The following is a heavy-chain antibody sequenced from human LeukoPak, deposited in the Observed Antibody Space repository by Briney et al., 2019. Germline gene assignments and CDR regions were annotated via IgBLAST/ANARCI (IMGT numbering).Heavy chain of an antibody. D-gene: IGHD5-18*01. J-gene: IGHJ5*02. CDR3: ARGYGYVNWFDP. V-gene: IGHV4-4*07. Sequence: PSETLSLTCTVSGGSISSYYWSWIRQPAGKGLEWIGLMYISGSTNYNPSLKSRVTMSVDTSKNQFSLKLSSVTAADTAVYYCARGYGYVNWFDPWGQGTLVTVSS. CDR1: GGSISSYY. CDR2: MYISGST.